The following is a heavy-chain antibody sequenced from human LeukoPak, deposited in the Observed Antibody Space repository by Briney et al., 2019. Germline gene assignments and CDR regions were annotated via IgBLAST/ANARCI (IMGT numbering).Heavy chain of an antibody. CDR1: GFTFSNYW. CDR3: ARNRNDYGDYVYDY. V-gene: IGHV3-74*01. Sequence: GSLRLSCAASGFTFSNYWMHWVRQAPGKGLVWVSRINSDGINTSYADSVKGRFTISRDNAKNSLYLQMNSLRAEDTAVYYCARNRNDYGDYVYDYWGQGTLVTVSS. D-gene: IGHD4-17*01. J-gene: IGHJ4*02. CDR2: INSDGINT.